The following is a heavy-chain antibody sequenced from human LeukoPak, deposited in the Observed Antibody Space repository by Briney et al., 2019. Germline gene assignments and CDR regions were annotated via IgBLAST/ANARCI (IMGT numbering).Heavy chain of an antibody. V-gene: IGHV3-30-3*01. Sequence: GGSLRLSCAASGFTFSSYAMHWVRQAPGKGLEWVAVISYDGSNKYYADSVKGRFTISRDNSKNTLYLQMNSLRAEDTAVYYCARDRRGRIVGAHFDYWGQGTLVTVSS. D-gene: IGHD1-26*01. CDR3: ARDRRGRIVGAHFDY. CDR1: GFTFSSYA. CDR2: ISYDGSNK. J-gene: IGHJ4*02.